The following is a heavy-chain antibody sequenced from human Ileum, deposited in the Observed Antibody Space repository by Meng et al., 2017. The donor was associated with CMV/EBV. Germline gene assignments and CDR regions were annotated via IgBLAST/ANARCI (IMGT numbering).Heavy chain of an antibody. Sequence: SVKVSCKASAGTFSSYALSWVRNASGLGLDRMGGLIPIFGTANNAQKFQGRVTITTDEATSTAYMELSSMRSEDTAVYYCARGELVRFLGKDYYYYYGMDVWGQGTTVTVSS. CDR2: LIPIFGTA. V-gene: IGHV1-69*05. CDR3: ARGELVRFLGKDYYYYYGMDV. CDR1: AGTFSSYA. D-gene: IGHD6-6*01. J-gene: IGHJ6*02.